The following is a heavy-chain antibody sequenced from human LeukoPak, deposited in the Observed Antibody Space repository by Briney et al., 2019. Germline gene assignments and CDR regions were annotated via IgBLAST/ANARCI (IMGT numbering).Heavy chain of an antibody. CDR2: IYTSGNT. V-gene: IGHV4-4*07. J-gene: IGHJ4*02. CDR3: ARERGSGWYDMSFDY. CDR1: GGSISDYY. D-gene: IGHD6-19*01. Sequence: PSETLSLTCIVSGGSISDYYWNWIRQPAGKGLEWIGRIYTSGNTNCNPSLKSRVTMSVDTSNNQFSLKLRSVTAADTAVYYCARERGSGWYDMSFDYWGQGTLVTVSS.